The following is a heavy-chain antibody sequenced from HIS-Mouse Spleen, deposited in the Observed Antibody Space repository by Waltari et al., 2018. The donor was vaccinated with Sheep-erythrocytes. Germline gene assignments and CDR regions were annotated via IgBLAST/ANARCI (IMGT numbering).Heavy chain of an antibody. V-gene: IGHV4-39*01. D-gene: IGHD3-22*01. CDR3: ARLYYYDSSGYYFDY. Sequence: QLQLQESGPGLVKPSETLSLTCTVSGGSISSSSYYWGWIRQPPGKGLEWIGSIYYSGHTYYNPALKSRVTISVDTSKNQFSLKLSSVTAADTAVYYCARLYYYDSSGYYFDYWGQGTLVTVSS. CDR2: IYYSGHT. J-gene: IGHJ4*02. CDR1: GGSISSSSYY.